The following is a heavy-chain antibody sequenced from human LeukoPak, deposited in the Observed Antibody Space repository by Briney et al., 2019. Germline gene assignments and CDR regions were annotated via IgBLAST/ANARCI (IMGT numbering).Heavy chain of an antibody. V-gene: IGHV4-34*01. CDR3: ASRTGGWLQLF. Sequence: NSSETLSLTCAVYGGSFSGCYWSWIRQPPGKGLEWIGEINHSGSTNYNPSLKSRVTISVDTSKNQFSLKLSSVTAADTAVYYCASRTGGWLQLFWGQGTLVTVSS. CDR1: GGSFSGCY. CDR2: INHSGST. J-gene: IGHJ4*02. D-gene: IGHD5-18*01.